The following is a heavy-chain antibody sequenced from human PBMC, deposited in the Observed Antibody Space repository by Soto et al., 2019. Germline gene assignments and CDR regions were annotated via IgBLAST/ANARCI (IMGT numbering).Heavy chain of an antibody. CDR1: GFSFSSYG. CDR2: ISDDGSNK. J-gene: IGHJ4*02. Sequence: GGSLRLSCAASGFSFSSYGMHWVRQAPGKGLEWVALISDDGSNKYYADSVKGEFTISRDNSENTLYLQMNSLRTEDTAVYYCAKDRRLNGDDGYFDYWGQGTMVTVSS. CDR3: AKDRRLNGDDGYFDY. V-gene: IGHV3-30*18. D-gene: IGHD4-17*01.